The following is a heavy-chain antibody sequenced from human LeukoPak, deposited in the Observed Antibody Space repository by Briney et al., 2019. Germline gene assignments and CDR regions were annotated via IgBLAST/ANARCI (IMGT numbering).Heavy chain of an antibody. CDR3: ARVGDGYNETDY. CDR2: ISVYNGNT. CDR1: GYTFSIYG. D-gene: IGHD5-24*01. J-gene: IGHJ4*02. Sequence: GASVKVSCKASGYTFSIYGFSWVRQAPGQGLEWMGWISVYNGNTNYAQKFQGRVTMTRDMSTSTVYMELSSLRSEDTAVYYCARVGDGYNETDYWGQGTLVTVSS. V-gene: IGHV1-18*01.